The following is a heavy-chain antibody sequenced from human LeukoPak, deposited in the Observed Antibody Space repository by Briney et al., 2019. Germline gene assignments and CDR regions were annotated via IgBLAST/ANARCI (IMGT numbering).Heavy chain of an antibody. CDR2: IDPHSGGT. CDR1: GYTFTGYY. CDR3: ASRKKDCGGDCLPFDY. V-gene: IGHV1-2*02. Sequence: ASVKVSCKTSGYTFTGYYIHWVRQAPGQGLEWMGWIDPHSGGTNYAQKFQGRVAMTRDTSISTAYMELSRLRSDDTAVYYCASRKKDCGGDCLPFDYWGQGTLVTVSS. D-gene: IGHD2-21*02. J-gene: IGHJ4*02.